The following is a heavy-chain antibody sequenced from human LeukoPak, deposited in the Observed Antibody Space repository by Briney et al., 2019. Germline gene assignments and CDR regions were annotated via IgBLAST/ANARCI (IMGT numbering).Heavy chain of an antibody. CDR3: ARWDRVGATTRHIIYYYMDV. V-gene: IGHV1-46*01. D-gene: IGHD1-26*01. Sequence: ASVKVSCKASGYTFTSYYMHWVRQAPGQGLEWMGIINPSGGSTSYAQKFQGRVTMTRDTSISTAYMELSRLRSDDTAVYYCARWDRVGATTRHIIYYYMDVWGKGTTVTISS. J-gene: IGHJ6*03. CDR1: GYTFTSYY. CDR2: INPSGGST.